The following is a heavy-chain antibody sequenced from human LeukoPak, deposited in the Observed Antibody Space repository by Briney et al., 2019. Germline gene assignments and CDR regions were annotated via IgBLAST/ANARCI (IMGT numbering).Heavy chain of an antibody. J-gene: IGHJ4*02. Sequence: ASVKVSCKASGYTFTSYGISWVRQAPGQGLEWMGWISAYNGNTNYAQKFQGRVTMTTDTSTSTAYMELRSLRSDDTAVYYCARDLDIVVVVAATPCDYWGQGTLVTVSS. D-gene: IGHD2-15*01. V-gene: IGHV1-18*01. CDR3: ARDLDIVVVVAATPCDY. CDR1: GYTFTSYG. CDR2: ISAYNGNT.